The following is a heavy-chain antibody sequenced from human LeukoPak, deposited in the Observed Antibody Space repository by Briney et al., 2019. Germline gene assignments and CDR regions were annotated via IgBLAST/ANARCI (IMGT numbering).Heavy chain of an antibody. CDR3: ARDPPLDINGGY. Sequence: SGTLSLTCAVSGGSISSSDWWSWVRQPPGKGLEWIGEIYHSGSTYYNPSLKSRVTISIDTSKNQFSLKLSSVTAADTAVYYCARDPPLDINGGYWGQGTLVTVSS. CDR1: GGSISSSDW. V-gene: IGHV4-4*02. J-gene: IGHJ4*02. CDR2: IYHSGST. D-gene: IGHD5-12*01.